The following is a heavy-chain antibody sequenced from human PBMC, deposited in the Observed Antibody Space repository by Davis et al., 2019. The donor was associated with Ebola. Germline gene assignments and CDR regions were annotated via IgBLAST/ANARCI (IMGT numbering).Heavy chain of an antibody. D-gene: IGHD2-2*01. Sequence: GESLKISCAASGFTFSSYGMHWVRQAPGKGLEWVSYISSSSSTIYYADSVKGRFTISRDNSKNTLYLQMNSLRAEDTAVYYCAKEFGLTARIVVVPAARKRGYWGQGTLVTVSS. J-gene: IGHJ4*02. V-gene: IGHV3-48*01. CDR2: ISSSSSTI. CDR1: GFTFSSYG. CDR3: AKEFGLTARIVVVPAARKRGY.